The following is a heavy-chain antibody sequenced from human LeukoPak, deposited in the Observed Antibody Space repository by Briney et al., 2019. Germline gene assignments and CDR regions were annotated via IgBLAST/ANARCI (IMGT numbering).Heavy chain of an antibody. CDR2: IYHSGST. Sequence: PSETLSLTCTVSGYSISSGYYCAWIRQPPGKGLEWIASIYHSGSTYYNPSLKSRVTISVDTSKNQFSLRLSSVTAADTAVYYCARSLSDDFWSGYSYNWFDPWGQGTLVTVSS. D-gene: IGHD3-3*01. J-gene: IGHJ5*02. V-gene: IGHV4-38-2*02. CDR3: ARSLSDDFWSGYSYNWFDP. CDR1: GYSISSGYY.